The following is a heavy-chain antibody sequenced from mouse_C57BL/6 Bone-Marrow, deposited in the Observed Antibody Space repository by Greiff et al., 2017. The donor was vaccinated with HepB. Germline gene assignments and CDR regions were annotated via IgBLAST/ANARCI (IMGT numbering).Heavy chain of an antibody. CDR2: IWSGGST. CDR1: GFSLTSYG. Sequence: QVQLQQSGPGLVQPSQSLSITCTVSGFSLTSYGVHWVRQSPGKGLEWLGVIWSGGSTDSNAAFISRLSISKDNSKSPVFFKMNSLQADDTAIYYCARNFLYYYGSSVYAMDYWGQGTSVTVSS. D-gene: IGHD1-1*01. J-gene: IGHJ4*01. V-gene: IGHV2-2*01. CDR3: ARNFLYYYGSSVYAMDY.